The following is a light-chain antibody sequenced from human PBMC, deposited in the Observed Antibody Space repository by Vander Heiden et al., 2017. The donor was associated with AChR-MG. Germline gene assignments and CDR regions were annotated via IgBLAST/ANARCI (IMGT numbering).Light chain of an antibody. V-gene: IGKV3-20*01. J-gene: IGKJ1*01. Sequence: EIGLTQSPGTLSLSPGERATLACRATEIVSSSFLAWYQHQPGQAPRLLTYGASSRATGIPDFTLTISRMKPEDLAVYYCRKYDRTPGTFGQWTKVEIK. CDR3: RKYDRTPGT. CDR2: GAS. CDR1: EIVSSSF.